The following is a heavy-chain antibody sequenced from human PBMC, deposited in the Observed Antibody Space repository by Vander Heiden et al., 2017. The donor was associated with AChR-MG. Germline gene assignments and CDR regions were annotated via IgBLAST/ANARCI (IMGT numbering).Heavy chain of an antibody. D-gene: IGHD6-6*01. J-gene: IGHJ4*02. V-gene: IGHV3-64*01. CDR1: GFTFRSFA. CDR3: AREATATGGSSDLRHFDY. CDR2: ISSNGGST. Sequence: EVQLVESGGGLVQPGGSLRLSCAASGFTFRSFAMHWVRQAPGKGLEYVSAISSNGGSTYYANSVKGRFTISRDNSKNTLYLQMGSLRAEDMAVYYCAREATATGGSSDLRHFDYWGQGTLVTVSS.